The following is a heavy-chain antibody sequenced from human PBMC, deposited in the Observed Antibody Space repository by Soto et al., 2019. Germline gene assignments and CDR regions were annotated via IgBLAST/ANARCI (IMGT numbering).Heavy chain of an antibody. CDR2: ISSSSSYT. V-gene: IGHV3-11*06. Sequence: GGSLRLSCAASGFTFSDYYMSWIRQAPGKGLEWVSYISSSSSYTNYADSVKGRFTISRGNAKNSLYLQMNSLRAEDTAVYYCASGGLWFRYGMDVWGQGTTVTVSS. CDR3: ASGGLWFRYGMDV. CDR1: GFTFSDYY. D-gene: IGHD3-10*01. J-gene: IGHJ6*02.